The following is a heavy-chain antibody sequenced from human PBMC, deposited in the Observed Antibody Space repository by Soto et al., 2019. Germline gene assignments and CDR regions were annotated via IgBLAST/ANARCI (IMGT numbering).Heavy chain of an antibody. CDR2: ISYDGSNK. J-gene: IGHJ4*02. V-gene: IGHV3-30*03. CDR1: GFTFSSYG. D-gene: IGHD3-10*01. CDR3: APWFGAFDY. Sequence: QVQLVESGGGVVQPGRSLRLSCAASGFTFSSYGMHWVRQAPGKGLEWVAVISYDGSNKYYADSVKGRFTISRDNSQKTLYLQMNSLRAEDTAVYYCAPWFGAFDYWGQGTLVTVSS.